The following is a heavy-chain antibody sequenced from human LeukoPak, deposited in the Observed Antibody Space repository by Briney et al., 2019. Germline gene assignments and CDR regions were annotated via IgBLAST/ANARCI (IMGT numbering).Heavy chain of an antibody. J-gene: IGHJ4*02. D-gene: IGHD6-19*01. V-gene: IGHV1-69*04. CDR3: AKDILSSSGWYYFDY. CDR1: GGTFSSYA. CDR2: IIPILGIA. Sequence: SVKVSCKASGGTFSSYAISWVRQAPGQGLEWMGRIIPILGIANYAQKFQGRVTITADKSTSTAYMELSSLRSEDTAVYYCAKDILSSSGWYYFDYWGQGTLVTVSS.